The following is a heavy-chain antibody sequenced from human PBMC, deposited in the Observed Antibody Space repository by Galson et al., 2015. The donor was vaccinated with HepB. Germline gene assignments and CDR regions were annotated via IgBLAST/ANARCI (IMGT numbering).Heavy chain of an antibody. CDR3: AKEATGNYYDSSGYFY. V-gene: IGHV3-23*01. D-gene: IGHD3-22*01. CDR1: GFTFSSYA. J-gene: IGHJ4*02. CDR2: ISGGGGST. Sequence: SLRLSCAASGFTFSSYAMSWVRQAPGKGLEWVSAISGGGGSTYYADSVKGRFTISRDNSKNTLYLQMNSLRAEDTAVYYCAKEATGNYYDSSGYFYWGQGTLVTVSS.